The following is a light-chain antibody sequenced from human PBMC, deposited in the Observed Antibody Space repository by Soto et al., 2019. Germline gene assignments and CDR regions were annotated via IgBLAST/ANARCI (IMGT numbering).Light chain of an antibody. J-gene: IGKJ1*01. CDR1: QGISTY. CDR3: QQSYSTKWT. CDR2: AAS. Sequence: DIQMTQSPSSLSASVGDRVTITCRASQGISTYLNWYQQKPGKAPKLLIYAASSLQSGVPSRFSGSESETDFTLTISSLQPEDFANYSCQQSYSTKWTCGQGTKVDIK. V-gene: IGKV1-39*01.